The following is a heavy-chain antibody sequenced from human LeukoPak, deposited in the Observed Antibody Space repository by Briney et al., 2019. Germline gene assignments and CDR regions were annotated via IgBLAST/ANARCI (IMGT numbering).Heavy chain of an antibody. CDR1: GSTFSSYA. J-gene: IGHJ6*02. V-gene: IGHV1-69*04. CDR2: IIPILGIA. D-gene: IGHD6-13*01. CDR3: ARVVAAADGGDYGMDV. Sequence: GASVKVSCKASGSTFSSYAISWVRQASGQGLEWMGRIIPILGIANYAQKFQGRVTITADKSTSTAYMELSSLRSEDTAVYYCARVVAAADGGDYGMDVWGQGTTVTVSS.